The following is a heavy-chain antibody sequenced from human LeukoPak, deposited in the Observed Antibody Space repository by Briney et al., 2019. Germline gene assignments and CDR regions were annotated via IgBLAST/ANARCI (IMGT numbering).Heavy chain of an antibody. CDR2: IDPSDSYT. J-gene: IGHJ4*02. Sequence: PGESLKISCKGSGYTFTSYWISWVRQMPGKGLEWMGKIDPSDSYTSYSPSFQGHVTISADKSISAAFLQWSSLKASDTAMYYCARHSHYDFWSGYLDYWGLETVVTVSS. V-gene: IGHV5-10-1*01. CDR1: GYTFTSYW. D-gene: IGHD3-3*01. CDR3: ARHSHYDFWSGYLDY.